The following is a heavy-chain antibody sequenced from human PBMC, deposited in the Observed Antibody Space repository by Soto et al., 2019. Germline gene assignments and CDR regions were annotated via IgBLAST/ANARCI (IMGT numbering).Heavy chain of an antibody. CDR2: IKSKTDGGTT. D-gene: IGHD3-22*01. J-gene: IGHJ6*02. Sequence: PGGSLRLSCAASGFTFSNAWMSWVRQAPGKGLEWVGRIKSKTDGGTTDYAAPVKGRFTISRDDSKNTLYLQMNSLKTEDTAVYYCTTDYYDSSGPYYYYGMDVWGQGTTVTVS. CDR3: TTDYYDSSGPYYYYGMDV. V-gene: IGHV3-15*01. CDR1: GFTFSNAW.